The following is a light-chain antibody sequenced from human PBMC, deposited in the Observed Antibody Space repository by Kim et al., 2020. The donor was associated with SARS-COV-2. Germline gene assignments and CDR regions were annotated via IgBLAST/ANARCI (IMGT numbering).Light chain of an antibody. V-gene: IGLV2-14*04. CDR3: SSYTSSSTFV. CDR1: RSDGGGYNY. CDR2: DVS. J-gene: IGLJ1*01. Sequence: GHSINSTCTGTRSDGGGYNYVNWDQQHPGKAPKLMVYDVSKRPSGVSNRFSGSKSGNTASMTISGLQDEDEADYYCSSYTSSSTFVFGTGTKVTVL.